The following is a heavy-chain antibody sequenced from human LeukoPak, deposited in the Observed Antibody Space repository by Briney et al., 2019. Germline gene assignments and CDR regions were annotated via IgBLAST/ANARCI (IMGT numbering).Heavy chain of an antibody. CDR3: ARDLKDDGFGAEGSLDF. CDR1: GYTFTGYY. J-gene: IGHJ4*02. CDR2: INPNNGGT. Sequence: ASVKVSCKASGYTFTGYYMQWVRQAPGQGLEWVGWINPNNGGTYYAEKFQGRVTMTRDTSTSTVYMELDGLRYDDTAVYYCARDLKDDGFGAEGSLDFWGQGTLVTVSS. D-gene: IGHD3-10*01. V-gene: IGHV1-2*02.